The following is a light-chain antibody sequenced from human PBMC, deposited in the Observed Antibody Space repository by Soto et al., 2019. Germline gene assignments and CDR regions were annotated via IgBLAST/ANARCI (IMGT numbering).Light chain of an antibody. J-gene: IGKJ1*01. Sequence: DIQMTQSPSSLSASVGDRVTITCRASQSISSYLNWYQQKPGKAPKLLIYAASSLQSGVPSRFSGSGSGTDFTLTISSLQPEDFETYYCQQSYSTPRTFGHGTKVEIK. CDR2: AAS. V-gene: IGKV1-39*01. CDR3: QQSYSTPRT. CDR1: QSISSY.